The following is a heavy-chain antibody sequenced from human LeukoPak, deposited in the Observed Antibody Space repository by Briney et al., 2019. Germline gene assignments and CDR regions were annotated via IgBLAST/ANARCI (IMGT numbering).Heavy chain of an antibody. CDR3: ARDGLRYFQY. D-gene: IGHD4-17*01. J-gene: IGHJ1*01. CDR2: ISGSGGST. Sequence: GGSLRLSCAASGFTFSSYAMSWVRQAPGKGLEWVSAISGSGGSTYYADSVKGRFTISRDNGKNSLYLQMNSLRDEDTAVYYCARDGLRYFQYWGQGTLVTVSS. CDR1: GFTFSSYA. V-gene: IGHV3-23*01.